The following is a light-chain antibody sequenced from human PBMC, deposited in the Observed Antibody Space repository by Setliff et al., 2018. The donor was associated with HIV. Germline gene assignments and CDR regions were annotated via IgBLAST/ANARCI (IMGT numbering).Light chain of an antibody. J-gene: IGLJ2*01. CDR3: TSYAGSNNFVV. CDR2: EVN. CDR1: SSDVGAYNY. V-gene: IGLV2-8*01. Sequence: QSALAQPPSASGSPGQSVTISCTGTSSDVGAYNYVSWYQHHPGKAPKLMIYEVNKRPSGVPDRFSGSKSGNTASLTVSGLQAEDEADYYCTSYAGSNNFVVFGGGTKVTVL.